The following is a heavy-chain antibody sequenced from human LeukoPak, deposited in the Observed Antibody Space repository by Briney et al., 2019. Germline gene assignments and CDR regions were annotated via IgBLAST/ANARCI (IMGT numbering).Heavy chain of an antibody. D-gene: IGHD2-2*01. CDR2: IIPIFGTA. V-gene: IGHV1-69*05. CDR3: ARNGGWDIVVVPGADYDFDI. CDR1: GGTFSSYA. J-gene: IGHJ3*02. Sequence: SVKVSCKASGGTFSSYAISWVRQAPGQGLEWMGRIIPIFGTANYAQKFQGRVTITTDESTSTAYMELSSLRSEDTAVYYCARNGGWDIVVVPGADYDFDIWGQGTMVTVSS.